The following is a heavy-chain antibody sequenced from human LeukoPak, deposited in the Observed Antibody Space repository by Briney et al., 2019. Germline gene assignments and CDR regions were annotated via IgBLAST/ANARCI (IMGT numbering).Heavy chain of an antibody. CDR3: ASSSWLRDANFDN. D-gene: IGHD6-13*01. Sequence: PSETLSLTCSVSGASISSGLYYWNWIRQPAGRGLEWIGRIFESGKTNYTPSLKSRVTISVDTSKNRFSLKLRSVTAIDTAVYYCASSSWLRDANFDNWGQGTLVTVSS. J-gene: IGHJ4*02. V-gene: IGHV4-61*02. CDR1: GASISSGLYY. CDR2: IFESGKT.